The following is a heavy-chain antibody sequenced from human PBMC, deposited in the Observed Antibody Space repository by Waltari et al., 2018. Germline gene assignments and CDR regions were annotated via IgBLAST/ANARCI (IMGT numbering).Heavy chain of an antibody. Sequence: QVQLVQSGSELKKPGASVKVSCKASGYTFTSYAMNWVRQAPGQGLEWMGWINTNNGNPTYAKGFTGRFVFSLDTSVSTAYLQISSLKAEYTAVYYCARSNPRGYSYGSFNSDFAYWGQGTLVTVSS. D-gene: IGHD5-18*01. CDR1: GYTFTSYA. V-gene: IGHV7-4-1*02. CDR2: INTNNGNP. J-gene: IGHJ4*02. CDR3: ARSNPRGYSYGSFNSDFAY.